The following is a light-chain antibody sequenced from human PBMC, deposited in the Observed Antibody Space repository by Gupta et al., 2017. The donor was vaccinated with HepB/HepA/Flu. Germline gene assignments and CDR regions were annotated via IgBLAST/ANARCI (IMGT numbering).Light chain of an antibody. CDR3: QVCDSSSDHYV. J-gene: IGLJ1*01. Sequence: SYVLTQPTPLSAAPGQSARIGSGGNNIGSNSVHWYQQKPGQAPVLVVYDDSNRPSGIPERFSGSNSGNTATLTISRVEAEDEADYHCQVCDSSSDHYVFGSGTKVTVL. CDR1: NIGSNS. V-gene: IGLV3-21*02. CDR2: DDS.